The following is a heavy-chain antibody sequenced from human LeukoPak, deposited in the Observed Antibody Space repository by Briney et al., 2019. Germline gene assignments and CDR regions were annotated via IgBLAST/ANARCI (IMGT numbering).Heavy chain of an antibody. CDR2: INPNSGGT. CDR1: GYTFTGYY. D-gene: IGHD6-19*01. V-gene: IGHV1-2*02. Sequence: ASVKVSCKASGYTFTGYYMHWVRQAPGQGLEWMGWINPNSGGTNYAQKFQGRVTMTRDTSISTSYMVLSRLRFDDTAIYYCARGGVAVADPASFDYWGQGSLVTVSS. CDR3: ARGGVAVADPASFDY. J-gene: IGHJ4*02.